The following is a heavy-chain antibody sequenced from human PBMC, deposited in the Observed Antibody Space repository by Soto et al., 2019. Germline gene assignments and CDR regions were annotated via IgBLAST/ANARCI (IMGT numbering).Heavy chain of an antibody. D-gene: IGHD3-3*01. CDR2: IFWDDDK. Sequence: SGPTLVNPTHPLTLNCTFSGFSLSTSGVAVGWIRQAPRKAPEWLAFIFWDDDKRYSPSLENRLTITKDTSKNQVVLTMTNMEPVDTATYYCARIFDFWSGYYFSYWGRGTLVTVSS. CDR3: ARIFDFWSGYYFSY. V-gene: IGHV2-5*02. CDR1: GFSLSTSGVA. J-gene: IGHJ4*02.